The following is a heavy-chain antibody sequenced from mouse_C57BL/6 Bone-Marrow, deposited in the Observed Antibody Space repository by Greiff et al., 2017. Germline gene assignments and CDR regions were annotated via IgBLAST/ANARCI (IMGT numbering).Heavy chain of an antibody. V-gene: IGHV5-17*01. CDR2: ISSGSSTI. J-gene: IGHJ4*01. CDR1: GFTFSDYG. CDR3: SRSVLYAMGY. Sequence: EVQLVESGGGLVKPGGSLKLSCAASGFTFSDYGMHWVRQAPEKGLEWVAYISSGSSTINYADTVKGRFTISRDNAKNTLFLQMTSLRSEDTAMYYCSRSVLYAMGYWGQGTSVTVSS.